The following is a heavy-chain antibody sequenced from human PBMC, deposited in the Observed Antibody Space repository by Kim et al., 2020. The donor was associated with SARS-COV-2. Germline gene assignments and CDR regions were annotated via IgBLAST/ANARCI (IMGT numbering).Heavy chain of an antibody. V-gene: IGHV4-59*09. CDR3: ARGGNPFDY. D-gene: IGHD4-4*01. J-gene: IGHJ4*02. CDR2: GST. Sequence: GSTNYNPSLTSRVTRSVDTSKNQFSLKLSSVTAADTAVYYCARGGNPFDYWGQGTLVTVSS.